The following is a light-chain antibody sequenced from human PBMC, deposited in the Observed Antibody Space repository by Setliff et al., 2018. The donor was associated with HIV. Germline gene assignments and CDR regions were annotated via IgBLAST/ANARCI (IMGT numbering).Light chain of an antibody. CDR2: ELS. J-gene: IGLJ1*01. CDR1: SSDIGSHNH. Sequence: QSVLAQPPSASGSPGQSVAISCTGTSSDIGSHNHVSWYQQYPGKAPKLMIYELSQRPSGVPDRFSGSKSGNTASLTVSGLQAEDEADYYGASYAGDGIHDIYVFGTGTKVTVL. V-gene: IGLV2-8*01. CDR3: ASYAGDGIHDIYV.